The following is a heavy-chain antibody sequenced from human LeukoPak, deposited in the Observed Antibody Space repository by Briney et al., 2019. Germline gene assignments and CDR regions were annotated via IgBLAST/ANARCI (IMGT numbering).Heavy chain of an antibody. Sequence: TGGSLRLSCAASGFTFSSYAMSWVRQAPGKGLEWVSVISGSGGSTYYADSVEGRFTISRDNSKNTLYLQMNSLRAEDTAVYYCARSISGPIVVVPAAIGFPLDYWGQGTLVTVSS. CDR2: ISGSGGST. V-gene: IGHV3-23*01. CDR1: GFTFSSYA. D-gene: IGHD2-2*02. CDR3: ARSISGPIVVVPAAIGFPLDY. J-gene: IGHJ4*02.